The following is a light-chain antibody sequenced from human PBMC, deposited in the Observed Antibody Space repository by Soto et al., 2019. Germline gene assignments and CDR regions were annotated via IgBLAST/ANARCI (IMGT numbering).Light chain of an antibody. V-gene: IGKV2-30*01. CDR2: QVS. Sequence: DVVMPQSPLSLPFTLGQPAPISCRPSQGPVYSVGNTYLNWFHQRPGQSPRRLIYQVSNRDSGVPERFSGSGSGTDFTLKISKVEAEDVGVYYCMQGTHWPLTFGGGTKVEIK. CDR1: QGPVYSVGNTY. J-gene: IGKJ4*01. CDR3: MQGTHWPLT.